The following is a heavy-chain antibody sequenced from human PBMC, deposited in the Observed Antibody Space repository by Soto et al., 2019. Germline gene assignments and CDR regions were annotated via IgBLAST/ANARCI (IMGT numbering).Heavy chain of an antibody. J-gene: IGHJ4*02. Sequence: EVQLVESGGGLVQPGGSLRLSCAASGFTFSDHYMDWVRQSPGKGLKWVGRIRNRANSHTTVYAASVKGRFTISRDDSKNSVFLEMNSLKTEDTAVYYCATLERIVGGTWDYWGQGTLVTVSS. CDR2: IRNRANSHTT. CDR3: ATLERIVGGTWDY. CDR1: GFTFSDHY. V-gene: IGHV3-72*01. D-gene: IGHD1-26*01.